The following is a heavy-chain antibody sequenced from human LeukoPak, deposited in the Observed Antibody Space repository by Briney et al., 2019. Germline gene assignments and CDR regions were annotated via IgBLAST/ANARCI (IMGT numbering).Heavy chain of an antibody. Sequence: PSETLSLTCTVSGGSISSSDWSWIRQPPGKGLEWIGYIYYSGSTNYNPSLTSRVTISVGTSKNQFSLTLSPVTAADTAVYYCARDVSSTSPASGWFDRWGQGALVTVSS. CDR3: ARDVSSTSPASGWFDR. D-gene: IGHD2-2*01. J-gene: IGHJ5*02. CDR1: GGSISSSD. CDR2: IYYSGST. V-gene: IGHV4-59*01.